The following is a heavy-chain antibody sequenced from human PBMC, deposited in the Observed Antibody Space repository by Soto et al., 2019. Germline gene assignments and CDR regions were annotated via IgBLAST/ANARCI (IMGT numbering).Heavy chain of an antibody. V-gene: IGHV3-15*01. CDR3: VTDRLV. D-gene: IGHD2-2*01. Sequence: EVQLVESGAGLVKPGGSLRLSCAASGFTFTNAWMNWVRQAPGKGLESIGRIKSKTDGGTTDYTAPVKGRFIISRDDSKNTLFLQMSSLQIEDTAVYYCVTDRLVWGQGTLVTVFS. J-gene: IGHJ4*02. CDR2: IKSKTDGGTT. CDR1: GFTFTNAW.